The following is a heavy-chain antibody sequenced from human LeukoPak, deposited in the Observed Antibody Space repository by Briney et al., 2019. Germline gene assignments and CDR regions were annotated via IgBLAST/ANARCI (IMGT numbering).Heavy chain of an antibody. V-gene: IGHV1-2*02. D-gene: IGHD2-2*02. CDR1: GYTFTGYY. CDR3: ARGYCSSTSCYISGGWFDP. J-gene: IGHJ5*02. Sequence: ASVKVSCKASGYTFTGYYMHWVRQAPGQGLEWMGWINPNSGGTNYAQKFQGRVTMTRDTSISTAYMELSRLRSDDTAVYYCARGYCSSTSCYISGGWFDPWAQGTLVTVPS. CDR2: INPNSGGT.